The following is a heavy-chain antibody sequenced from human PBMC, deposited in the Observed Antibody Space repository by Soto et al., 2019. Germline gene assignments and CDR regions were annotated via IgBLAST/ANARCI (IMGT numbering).Heavy chain of an antibody. CDR2: IYYSGST. D-gene: IGHD2-8*01. CDR1: GGSISSSSYY. CDR3: ARPYCTNGVCYGDNPFDI. V-gene: IGHV4-39*01. J-gene: IGHJ3*02. Sequence: PSETLSLTCTVSGGSISSSSYYWGWIRQPPGKGLEWIGSIYYSGSTYYNPSLKSRVTISVDTSKNQFSLKLSSVTAADTAVYYCARPYCTNGVCYGDNPFDIWGQGTMVTVSS.